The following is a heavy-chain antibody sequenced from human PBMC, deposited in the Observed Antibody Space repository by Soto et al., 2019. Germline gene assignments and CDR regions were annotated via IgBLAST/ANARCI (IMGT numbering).Heavy chain of an antibody. V-gene: IGHV4-30-4*01. D-gene: IGHD3-16*01. J-gene: IGHJ5*02. CDR1: GGSISSGDYY. CDR3: ARYHGGPTPGWFDP. Sequence: SETLSLTCTVSGGSISSGDYYWSWIRQPPGKGLEWIGYIYYSGSTYYNPSLKSRVTISVDTSKNQFSLKLSSVTAADTAVYYCARYHGGPTPGWFDPWGQGTLVTVSS. CDR2: IYYSGST.